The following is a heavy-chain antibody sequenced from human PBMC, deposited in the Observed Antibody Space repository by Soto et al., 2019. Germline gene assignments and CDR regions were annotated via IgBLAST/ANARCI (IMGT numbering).Heavy chain of an antibody. D-gene: IGHD3-3*01. CDR2: ISGSGGST. J-gene: IGHJ4*02. Sequence: LRLSCAASGFTFSSYAMSWVRQAPGKGLEWVSAISGSGGSTYYADSVKGRFTISRDNSKNTLYLQMNSLRAEDTAVYYCAKDKWQLGVANYFDYWGQGTLVTVSS. V-gene: IGHV3-23*01. CDR1: GFTFSSYA. CDR3: AKDKWQLGVANYFDY.